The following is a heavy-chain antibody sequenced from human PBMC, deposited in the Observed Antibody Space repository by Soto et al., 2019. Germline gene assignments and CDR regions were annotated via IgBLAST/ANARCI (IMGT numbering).Heavy chain of an antibody. V-gene: IGHV4-59*01. D-gene: IGHD3-22*01. J-gene: IGHJ3*02. CDR1: GGSISSYY. Sequence: QVQLQESGPGLVKPSETLSLTCTVSGGSISSYYWSWIRQPPGKGLEWIGYIYYSGSTNYNHSLKSRVTISVDTSKNQFSLKLSSVTASDTAVYYCGGESRGWLLLQEAFDIWGQGAMVTVSS. CDR3: GGESRGWLLLQEAFDI. CDR2: IYYSGST.